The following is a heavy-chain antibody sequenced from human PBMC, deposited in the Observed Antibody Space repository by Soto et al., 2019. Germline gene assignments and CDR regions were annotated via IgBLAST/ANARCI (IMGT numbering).Heavy chain of an antibody. D-gene: IGHD5-18*01. CDR3: AKIRPPSGYSYGYGRGRFDY. V-gene: IGHV3-23*01. CDR2: ISGSGGST. Sequence: GGSLRLSCAASGFTFSSYAMSWVRQAPGKGLEWVSAISGSGGSTYYADSVKGRFTISRDNSKNTLYLQMNSLRAEDTAVYYCAKIRPPSGYSYGYGRGRFDYWGQGTLVTVSS. CDR1: GFTFSSYA. J-gene: IGHJ4*02.